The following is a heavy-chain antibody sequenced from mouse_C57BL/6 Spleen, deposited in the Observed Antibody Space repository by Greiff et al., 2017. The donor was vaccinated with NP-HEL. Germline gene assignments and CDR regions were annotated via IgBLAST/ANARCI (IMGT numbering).Heavy chain of an antibody. J-gene: IGHJ2*01. D-gene: IGHD2-1*01. Sequence: VQLQQSGAELVRPGASVKLSCTASGFNIKDDYMHWVKQRPEQGLEWIGWIDPENGDTEYASKFQGKATITADTSSNTAYLQLSSLTSEDTAVYYCTTREVGNPDYWGQGTTLTVSS. CDR3: TTREVGNPDY. CDR1: GFNIKDDY. V-gene: IGHV14-4*01. CDR2: IDPENGDT.